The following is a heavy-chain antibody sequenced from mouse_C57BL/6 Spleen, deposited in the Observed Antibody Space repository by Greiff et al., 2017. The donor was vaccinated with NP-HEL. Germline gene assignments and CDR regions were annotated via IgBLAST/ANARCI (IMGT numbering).Heavy chain of an antibody. J-gene: IGHJ2*01. CDR2: IDPETGGT. D-gene: IGHD2-4*01. Sequence: VKLQESGAELVRPGASVTLSCKASGYTFTDYEMHWVKQTPVHGLEWIGAIDPETGGTAYNQKFKGKAILTADKSSSTAYMELRSLTSEDSAVYYCTRWSGNYYEYFFDYWGQGTTLTVSS. CDR1: GYTFTDYE. V-gene: IGHV1-15*01. CDR3: TRWSGNYYEYFFDY.